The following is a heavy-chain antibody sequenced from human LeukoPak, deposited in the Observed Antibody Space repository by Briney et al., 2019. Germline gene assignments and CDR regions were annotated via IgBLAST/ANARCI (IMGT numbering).Heavy chain of an antibody. D-gene: IGHD3-10*01. V-gene: IGHV1-2*02. J-gene: IGHJ4*02. Sequence: GASVKVSCKASGYTFTGYYMHWVRQAPGQGLEWMGWITPSSGGTNYAQKFQGRVTMTTDTSTSTAYMELRSLRSDDTAVYYCARDTSYGSGSYYNDYWGQGTLVTVSS. CDR3: ARDTSYGSGSYYNDY. CDR2: ITPSSGGT. CDR1: GYTFTGYY.